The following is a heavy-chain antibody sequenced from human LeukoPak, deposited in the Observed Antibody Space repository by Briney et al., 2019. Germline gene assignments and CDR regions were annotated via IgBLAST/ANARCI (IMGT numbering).Heavy chain of an antibody. CDR3: AICLTSICMNNWAFDI. V-gene: IGHV4-38-2*02. J-gene: IGHJ3*02. D-gene: IGHD2/OR15-2a*01. CDR2: IYHSGYT. CDR1: GYSISSAYH. Sequence: SETLSLTCSVPGYSISSAYHWGWIRQPPGKGLEWIGCIYHSGYTYCNPFLKSRVTISVDTSKNQFSLRLSSVTAAGTAVYYCAICLTSICMNNWAFDIWGQGTMVTV.